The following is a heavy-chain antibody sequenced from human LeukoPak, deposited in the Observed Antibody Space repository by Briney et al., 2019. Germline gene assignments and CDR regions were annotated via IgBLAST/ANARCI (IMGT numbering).Heavy chain of an antibody. CDR3: AREGHDYGDFIDY. V-gene: IGHV4-34*01. D-gene: IGHD4-17*01. CDR1: GGSFSGYY. CDR2: INHSGST. Sequence: SETLSLTCAVYGGSFSGYYWSWIRQPPGKGLEWIGEINHSGSTNYNPSLKSRVTISVDTSKNQFSLKLSSVTAADTAVYYCAREGHDYGDFIDYWGQGTLVTVSS. J-gene: IGHJ4*02.